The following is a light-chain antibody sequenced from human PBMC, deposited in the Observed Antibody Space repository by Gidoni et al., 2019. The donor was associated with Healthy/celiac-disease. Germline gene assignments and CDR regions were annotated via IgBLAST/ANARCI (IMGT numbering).Light chain of an antibody. CDR3: SSYTSSSTLV. CDR2: DVS. CDR1: SSDVGGYNY. V-gene: IGLV2-14*03. Sequence: QSALTQPASVSGSPGQSTTISCTGTSSDVGGYNYVSWYQQHPGKAPKLMIYDVSNRPSGVSNRFSGLQAEDEADYYCSSYTSSSTLVFGGGTKLTVL. J-gene: IGLJ2*01.